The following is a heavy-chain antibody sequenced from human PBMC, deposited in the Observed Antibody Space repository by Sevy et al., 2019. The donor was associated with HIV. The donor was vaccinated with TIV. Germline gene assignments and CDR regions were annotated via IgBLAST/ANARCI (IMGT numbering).Heavy chain of an antibody. CDR3: ARLGGNPYYYYYGMDV. J-gene: IGHJ6*02. D-gene: IGHD2-15*01. CDR2: IYPGDSDT. Sequence: GGSLRLSCKGSGYSFTSYWIGWVRQMPGKGLEWMGIIYPGDSDTRYSPSFQGQVTISADKSISTAYLQWSSLKASDTAMYYCARLGGNPYYYYYGMDVWGQGTTVTVSS. CDR1: GYSFTSYW. V-gene: IGHV5-51*01.